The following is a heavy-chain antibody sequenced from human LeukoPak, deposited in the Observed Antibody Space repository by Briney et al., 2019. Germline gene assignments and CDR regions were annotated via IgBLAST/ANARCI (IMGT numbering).Heavy chain of an antibody. Sequence: PSETLSLTCTVSGGSISSGGYYWSWIRQPPGKGLEWIGYIYHSGSTYYNPSLKSRVTISVDRSKNQFSLKLSSVTAADTAVYYCARDRRYSSGWYEGQDAFDIWGQGTMVTVSS. J-gene: IGHJ3*02. CDR2: IYHSGST. CDR1: GGSISSGGYY. D-gene: IGHD6-19*01. V-gene: IGHV4-30-2*01. CDR3: ARDRRYSSGWYEGQDAFDI.